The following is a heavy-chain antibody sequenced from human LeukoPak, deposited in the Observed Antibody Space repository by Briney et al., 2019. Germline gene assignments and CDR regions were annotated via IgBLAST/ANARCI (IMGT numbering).Heavy chain of an antibody. CDR1: GGSISSYY. CDR2: IYYSGST. V-gene: IGHV4-59*01. D-gene: IGHD3-10*01. J-gene: IGHJ5*02. Sequence: PSETLSLTCTVSGGSISSYYWSWIRQPPGKGLEWIGYIYYSGSTNYNPSLKSRVTISVDTSKNQFSLKLSSVTAADTAVYYCARAYGSGSSLGWFDPWGQGTLVTVSS. CDR3: ARAYGSGSSLGWFDP.